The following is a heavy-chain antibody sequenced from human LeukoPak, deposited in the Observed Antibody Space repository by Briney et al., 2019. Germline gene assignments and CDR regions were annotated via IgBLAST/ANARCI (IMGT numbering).Heavy chain of an antibody. Sequence: GGSLRLSCAASGFTFSSYGMHWVRQAPGKGLEWVAVIWYDGSNKYYADSVKGRFTISRDNSKNTLYLQMNSLRAEDTAVYYCARRERRGYSYGTERGPVPMGNWFDPWGQGTLVTVSS. D-gene: IGHD5-18*01. CDR2: IWYDGSNK. CDR1: GFTFSSYG. J-gene: IGHJ5*02. CDR3: ARRERRGYSYGTERGPVPMGNWFDP. V-gene: IGHV3-33*01.